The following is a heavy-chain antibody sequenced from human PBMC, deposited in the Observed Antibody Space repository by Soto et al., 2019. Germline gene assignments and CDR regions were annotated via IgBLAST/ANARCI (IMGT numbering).Heavy chain of an antibody. J-gene: IGHJ4*02. CDR2: ISSNGGST. CDR3: ARGPGHFDY. V-gene: IGHV3-64*01. CDR1: GFTFSNYA. Sequence: EVQLVESGGGLVQPGGSLRLSCAASGFTFSNYAMHWVRQAPGKGLEYVSTISSNGGSTYHANSVKGRFTISRDNSNNTLYLQMGSLRAEDMAVYYCARGPGHFDYWGQGTLVTVSS.